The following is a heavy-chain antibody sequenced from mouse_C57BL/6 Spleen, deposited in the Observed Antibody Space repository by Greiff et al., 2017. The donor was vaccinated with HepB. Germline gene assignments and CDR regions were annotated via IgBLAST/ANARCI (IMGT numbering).Heavy chain of an antibody. V-gene: IGHV1-74*01. CDR3: ALTTVVATGYFDY. D-gene: IGHD1-1*01. Sequence: VQLQQPGAELVKPGASVKVSCKASGYTFTSYWMHWVKQRPGQGLEWIGRIHPSDSDTNYNQKFKGKATLTVDKSSSTAYMQLSSLTSEDSAVYYCALTTVVATGYFDYWGQGTTLTVSS. CDR1: GYTFTSYW. CDR2: IHPSDSDT. J-gene: IGHJ2*01.